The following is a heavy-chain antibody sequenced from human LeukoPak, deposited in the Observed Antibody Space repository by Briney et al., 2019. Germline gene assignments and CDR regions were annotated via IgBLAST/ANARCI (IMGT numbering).Heavy chain of an antibody. CDR2: INDNGGST. J-gene: IGHJ4*02. Sequence: GGSLRLSCAASGFTFTNYAMSWVRQAPGKGLEWVSDINDNGGSTFYADSVKGRFTISRDNSKNTLYMQMNSLRAEDTAVYYCAKKLSGSPGDFFDYGGQGTLVTVSS. V-gene: IGHV3-23*01. CDR3: AKKLSGSPGDFFDY. D-gene: IGHD6-25*01. CDR1: GFTFTNYA.